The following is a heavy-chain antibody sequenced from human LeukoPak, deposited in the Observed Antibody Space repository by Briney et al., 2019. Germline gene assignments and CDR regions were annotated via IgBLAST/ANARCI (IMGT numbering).Heavy chain of an antibody. CDR3: ARLTMVRGVIIMAIDY. Sequence: GESLRISCKGSGYSFTSYWISWVRQMPGKGLEWMGRIDPSDSYTNYSPSFQGHVTISADKSICTAYLQWSSLKASDTAMYYCARLTMVRGVIIMAIDYWGQGTLVTVSS. D-gene: IGHD3-10*01. CDR1: GYSFTSYW. CDR2: IDPSDSYT. J-gene: IGHJ4*02. V-gene: IGHV5-10-1*01.